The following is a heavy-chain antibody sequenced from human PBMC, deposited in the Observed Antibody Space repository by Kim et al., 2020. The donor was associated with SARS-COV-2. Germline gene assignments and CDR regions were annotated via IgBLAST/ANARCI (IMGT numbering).Heavy chain of an antibody. CDR2: ISSSSSYI. CDR1: GFTFSSYS. Sequence: GGSLRLSCAASGFTFSSYSMNWVRQAPGKGLEWVSSISSSSSYIYYADSVKGRFTISRDNAKNSLYLQMNSLRAEDTAVYYCARDPTTVTTDYYYGMDVWGQGTTVTVSS. D-gene: IGHD4-17*01. J-gene: IGHJ6*02. CDR3: ARDPTTVTTDYYYGMDV. V-gene: IGHV3-21*01.